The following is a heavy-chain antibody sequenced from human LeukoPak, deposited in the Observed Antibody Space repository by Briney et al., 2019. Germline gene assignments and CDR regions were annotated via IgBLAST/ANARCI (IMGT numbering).Heavy chain of an antibody. CDR1: GGSISSGDYD. Sequence: SETLSLTCTVSGGSISSGDYDWSWLRQPPGKGLEWIGYIYYSGSTYYNPSLKRRFTISVDTSKNQFSLKLSSVTAADTAVYYCARGYCSNTSCYLYYWGQGTLVTVSS. CDR3: ARGYCSNTSCYLYY. CDR2: IYYSGST. J-gene: IGHJ4*02. D-gene: IGHD2-2*01. V-gene: IGHV4-30-4*08.